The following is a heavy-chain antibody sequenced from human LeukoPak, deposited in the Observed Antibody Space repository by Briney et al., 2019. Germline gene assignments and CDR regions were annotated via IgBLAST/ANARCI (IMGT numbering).Heavy chain of an antibody. CDR2: ISGGGST. CDR1: GFTFSSYS. Sequence: GGSLRLSCAASGFTFSSYSMNWVRQAPGKGLEWVSAISGGGSTYYADSVKGRFIISRDNSKNTVYLQLNSLRAEDTAVYYCARGGDTIGSIRSPFDIWGQGTMVTVSS. J-gene: IGHJ3*02. V-gene: IGHV3-53*01. CDR3: ARGGDTIGSIRSPFDI. D-gene: IGHD3-22*01.